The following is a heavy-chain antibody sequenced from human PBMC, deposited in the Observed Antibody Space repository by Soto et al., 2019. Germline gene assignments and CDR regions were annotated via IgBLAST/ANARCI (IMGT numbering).Heavy chain of an antibody. D-gene: IGHD2-21*02. J-gene: IGHJ3*02. CDR3: AKADRGNSARDAFDI. V-gene: IGHV3-23*01. CDR1: GFTFSSYA. Sequence: LRLSCAASGFTFSSYAMSWVRQAPGKGLEWVSAISGSGGSTYYADSVKGRFTISRDNSKNPLYLQMNSLRAEDTAVYYCAKADRGNSARDAFDIWGQGTMVTVSS. CDR2: ISGSGGST.